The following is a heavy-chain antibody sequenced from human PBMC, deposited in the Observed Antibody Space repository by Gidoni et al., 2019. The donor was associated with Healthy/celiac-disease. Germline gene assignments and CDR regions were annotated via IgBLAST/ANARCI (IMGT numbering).Heavy chain of an antibody. J-gene: IGHJ3*02. D-gene: IGHD6-13*01. CDR3: ARDSLFLYSSSWYRPSAFDI. CDR1: GFPFSRYG. Sequence: QVQLVESGGAVVQPGRSVRRSCAASGFPFSRYGMHWVSQSPGKGLESVAVIWYDGSNKYYADSVKGRFTISRDNSKNTLYLQMNSLRAEDTAVYYCARDSLFLYSSSWYRPSAFDIWGQGTMVTVSS. CDR2: IWYDGSNK. V-gene: IGHV3-33*01.